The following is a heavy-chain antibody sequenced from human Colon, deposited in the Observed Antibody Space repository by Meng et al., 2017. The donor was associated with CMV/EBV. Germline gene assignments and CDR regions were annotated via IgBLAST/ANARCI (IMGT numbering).Heavy chain of an antibody. Sequence: SETLSLTCSVSGGSISSISYYWGWIRQPPGKGLEWIGSISYSGSTYYNPSLKNRLNISVDTSKNQFSLKLSSVTDADTALYYCARHQRQWVDGGWFDPWGQGTLVTVSS. V-gene: IGHV4-39*01. J-gene: IGHJ5*02. CDR2: ISYSGST. CDR3: ARHQRQWVDGGWFDP. D-gene: IGHD6-19*01. CDR1: GGSISSISYY.